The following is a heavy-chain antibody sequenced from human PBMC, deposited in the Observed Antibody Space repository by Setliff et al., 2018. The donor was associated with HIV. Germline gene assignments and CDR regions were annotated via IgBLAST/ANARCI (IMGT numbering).Heavy chain of an antibody. D-gene: IGHD1-26*01. CDR2: IYYSGST. CDR1: GGSISSSSYY. V-gene: IGHV4-39*07. CDR3: ATGGHRLHDY. Sequence: SETLSLTCNVSGGSISSSSYYWGWIRQPPGKGLEWIGSIYYSGSTYFNPSLKSRVTISVDTSKNQISLKLTSVTAADTAVYYCATGGHRLHDYWGQGTLVTVSS. J-gene: IGHJ4*02.